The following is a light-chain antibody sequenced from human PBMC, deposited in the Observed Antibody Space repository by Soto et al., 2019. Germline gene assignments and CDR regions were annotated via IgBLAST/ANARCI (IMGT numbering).Light chain of an antibody. V-gene: IGLV2-14*01. Sequence: QSALTQPASVSGSPGQSITISCTGTSSDVGGYNYVSWYQHHPGKAPKLIIYEVSNRPSGISNRFSGSKSGNTASLTISGLQADDEADYYCSSYTSSSTVVFGIGTIVTVL. J-gene: IGLJ1*01. CDR1: SSDVGGYNY. CDR3: SSYTSSSTVV. CDR2: EVS.